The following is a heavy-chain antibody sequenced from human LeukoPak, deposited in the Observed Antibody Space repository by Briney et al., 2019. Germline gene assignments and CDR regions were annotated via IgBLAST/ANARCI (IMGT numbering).Heavy chain of an antibody. CDR2: ISYDGSNK. CDR1: GFTFSSYG. V-gene: IGHV3-30*03. J-gene: IGHJ4*02. CDR3: ATPVRDY. Sequence: PGRSLRLSCAASGFTFSSYGMHWVRQAPGKGLEWVAVISYDGSNKYYADSVKGRFTISRDNSKNTLYLQMNSLRAEDTAVYYCATPVRDYWGQGTLVTVSS.